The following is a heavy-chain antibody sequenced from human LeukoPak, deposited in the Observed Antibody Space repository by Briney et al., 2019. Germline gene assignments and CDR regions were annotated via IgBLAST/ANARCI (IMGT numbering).Heavy chain of an antibody. D-gene: IGHD5-12*01. CDR3: AKDGVATITYDY. J-gene: IGHJ4*02. Sequence: PGGSLRLSCAASGFTFSSYAMSWARQAPGKGLKWVSVISGSGGATYYADSVKGRFTISRDNSKNTLYLQMNSLRAEDTAVYYCAKDGVATITYDYWGQGTLVTVSS. CDR1: GFTFSSYA. V-gene: IGHV3-23*01. CDR2: ISGSGGAT.